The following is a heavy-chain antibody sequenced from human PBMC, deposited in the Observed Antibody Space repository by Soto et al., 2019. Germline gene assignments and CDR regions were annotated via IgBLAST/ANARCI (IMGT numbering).Heavy chain of an antibody. D-gene: IGHD5-12*01. Sequence: QVQLVQSGAEVRKPGASVTVSCRSSGASFNDYYIHWVRQAPGQGLEWMGWINPNSGVTKYAQKFQVWVSMTRDTSIRTVYMQQSRLRSDDTAVYYCARESGGATATLDYYYFYMDVWGTGTTVTVSS. J-gene: IGHJ6*03. CDR1: GASFNDYY. CDR3: ARESGGATATLDYYYFYMDV. CDR2: INPNSGVT. V-gene: IGHV1-2*04.